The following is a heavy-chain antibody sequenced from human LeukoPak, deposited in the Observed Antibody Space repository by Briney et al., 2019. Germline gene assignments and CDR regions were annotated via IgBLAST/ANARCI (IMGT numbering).Heavy chain of an antibody. CDR1: GGSISSGGYP. J-gene: IGHJ4*02. CDR2: IYHSGST. V-gene: IGHV4-30-2*01. Sequence: SETLSLTCAVSGGSISSGGYPWSWIRQPPGKGLEWIGYIYHSGSTYYNPSLKSRVTISVDRSKNQFSLKLSSVTAADTAVYYCVLGTYYDSSGYFDYWGQGTLVTVSS. D-gene: IGHD3-22*01. CDR3: VLGTYYDSSGYFDY.